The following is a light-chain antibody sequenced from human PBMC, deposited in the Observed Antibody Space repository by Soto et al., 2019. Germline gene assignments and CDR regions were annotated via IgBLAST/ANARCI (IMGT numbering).Light chain of an antibody. V-gene: IGKV3-15*01. Sequence: EIVMTQSPGTLSVSPGERVTLFCRASQRASPTLAWYQQKPGQAPRLLIYGASTRATGTPARFSGSGSGREFTLTISSLQSEDSAVYYCQQYKIWPLTFGQGTRVEIK. CDR1: QRASPT. J-gene: IGKJ5*01. CDR2: GAS. CDR3: QQYKIWPLT.